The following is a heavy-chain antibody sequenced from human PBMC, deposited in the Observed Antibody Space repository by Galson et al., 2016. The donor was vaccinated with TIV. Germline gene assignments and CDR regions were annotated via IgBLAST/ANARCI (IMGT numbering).Heavy chain of an antibody. CDR1: GYSISSGYY. CDR2: ISYSGST. Sequence: ETLSLTCAVSGYSISSGYYWGWIRQSPRKGLQWIATISYSGSTYYNPSLESRAILSLDTSDNHFSLRLGSATAADTAVYYCARVATYGSGSYQWNFESWGQGILVTVSS. V-gene: IGHV4-38-2*01. D-gene: IGHD3-10*01. J-gene: IGHJ4*02. CDR3: ARVATYGSGSYQWNFES.